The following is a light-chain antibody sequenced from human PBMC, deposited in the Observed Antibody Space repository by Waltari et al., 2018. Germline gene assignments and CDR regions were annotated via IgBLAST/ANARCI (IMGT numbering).Light chain of an antibody. Sequence: QSALTQPASVSGSPGQSITISCSGTSSDVGGLNDVAWYQQNPGKAPKLMISNVNKRLSGVSKRFSGSESGNTASLTISGFQAEDEADYYCSSYTTDSTWVFGGGTKLTVL. J-gene: IGLJ3*02. V-gene: IGLV2-14*01. CDR1: SSDVGGLND. CDR2: NVN. CDR3: SSYTTDSTWV.